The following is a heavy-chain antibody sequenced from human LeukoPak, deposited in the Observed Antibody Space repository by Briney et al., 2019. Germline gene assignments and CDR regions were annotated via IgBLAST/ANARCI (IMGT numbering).Heavy chain of an antibody. CDR1: GFTFSDHY. Sequence: GGSPRLSCAASGFTFSDHYMDWVRQAPGKGLEWVGRTRNKANSYTTEYAASVKGRFTISRDDSKNSLYLQMNSLKTEDTAVYYCVTVGATTYDGMDVWGQGTTVTVSS. CDR3: VTVGATTYDGMDV. V-gene: IGHV3-72*01. J-gene: IGHJ6*02. D-gene: IGHD1-26*01. CDR2: TRNKANSYTT.